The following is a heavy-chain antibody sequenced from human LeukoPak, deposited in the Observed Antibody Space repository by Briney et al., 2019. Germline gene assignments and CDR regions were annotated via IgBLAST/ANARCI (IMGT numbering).Heavy chain of an antibody. J-gene: IGHJ4*02. CDR2: IYSGDRT. CDR1: GFSVSSNY. D-gene: IGHD5/OR15-5a*01. V-gene: IGHV3-53*01. CDR3: ERVSMSQY. Sequence: GGSLRLSCAASGFSVSSNYMSWVRQAPGKGLEWVSVIYSGDRTYYADSVKGRFTISRDSSKNTLYLQMNNLRVEDTALYYCERVSMSQYWGQGTLVTVSS.